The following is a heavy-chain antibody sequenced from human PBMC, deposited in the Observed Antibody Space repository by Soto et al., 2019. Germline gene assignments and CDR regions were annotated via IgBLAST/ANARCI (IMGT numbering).Heavy chain of an antibody. V-gene: IGHV3-23*01. J-gene: IGHJ4*02. Sequence: GSLRLSCAASGFTFRTYAMGWVRQAPGKGLEWVSSISGSGGSTYYADSVKGRFTISRDNAKNSLSVQMNSLRDEDTAVYFCARETGLRSSGWSYYFDLWGQGTRVTVSS. CDR1: GFTFRTYA. CDR2: ISGSGGST. D-gene: IGHD6-19*01. CDR3: ARETGLRSSGWSYYFDL.